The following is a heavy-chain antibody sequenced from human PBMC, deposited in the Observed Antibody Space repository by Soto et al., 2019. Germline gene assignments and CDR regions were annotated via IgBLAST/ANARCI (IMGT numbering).Heavy chain of an antibody. Sequence: EVQLVESGGDLVQPGGSLRLSCAASGFTFRTYWMTWVRQLPGKGLEGVAHIRPDGSEAAYVDSVRGRFTISRDNDKNSLHLHMSSLRVEDTAVYYCAREGWGSLLDHWGLGTLVTVSS. V-gene: IGHV3-7*04. D-gene: IGHD7-27*01. J-gene: IGHJ4*02. CDR2: IRPDGSEA. CDR1: GFTFRTYW. CDR3: AREGWGSLLDH.